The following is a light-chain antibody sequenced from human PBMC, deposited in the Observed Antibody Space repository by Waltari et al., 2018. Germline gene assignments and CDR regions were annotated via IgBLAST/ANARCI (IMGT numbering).Light chain of an antibody. V-gene: IGLV1-47*01. Sequence: QSVLTQPPSASGTPGQRVTISCSGSSSDIGTNYVYWYRQVPGTAPRLIMYRNDQRPIGVPVRISASKSGTSASLVISGLRSEDEAAYYCSTWDDSLSSPVFGGGTKLTVL. CDR3: STWDDSLSSPV. CDR1: SSDIGTNY. CDR2: RND. J-gene: IGLJ3*02.